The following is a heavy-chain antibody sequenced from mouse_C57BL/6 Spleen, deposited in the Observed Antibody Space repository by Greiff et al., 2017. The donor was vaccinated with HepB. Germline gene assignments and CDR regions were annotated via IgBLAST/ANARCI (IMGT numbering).Heavy chain of an antibody. CDR1: GYTFTDYE. D-gene: IGHD2-14*01. CDR2: IDPETGGT. V-gene: IGHV1-15*01. CDR3: TRDIGAWFAY. J-gene: IGHJ3*01. Sequence: LVESGAELVRPGASVTLSCKASGYTFTDYEMHWVKQTPVHGLEWIGAIDPETGGTAYNQKFKGKAILTADKSSSTAYMELRSLTSEDSAVYYCTRDIGAWFAYWGQGTLVTVSA.